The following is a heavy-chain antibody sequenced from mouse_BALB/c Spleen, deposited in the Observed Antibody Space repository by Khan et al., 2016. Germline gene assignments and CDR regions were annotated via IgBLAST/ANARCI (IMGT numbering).Heavy chain of an antibody. J-gene: IGHJ3*01. CDR1: GDSITNGY. Sequence: EVQLQESGPSLVKPSQTLSLTCSVTGDSITNGYWNWIRKFPGNKLDYMGYISYSDSTYYNPSLKSRISITRDTSNNQYYLQLNSVTAEDTATYYGSRSAGSSFAYWGQGTLVTVSA. CDR2: ISYSDST. D-gene: IGHD1-1*01. V-gene: IGHV3-8*02. CDR3: SRSAGSSFAY.